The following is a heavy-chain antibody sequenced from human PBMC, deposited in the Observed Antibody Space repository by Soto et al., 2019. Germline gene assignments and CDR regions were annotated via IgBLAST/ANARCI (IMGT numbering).Heavy chain of an antibody. D-gene: IGHD2-2*01. V-gene: IGHV3-48*02. CDR1: GFTFSSYS. CDR3: ARAGTSLGYCSSTSCYEFDY. Sequence: EVQLVESGGALVQPGGSLRLSCAASGFTFSSYSMNWVRQAPGKGLQWVSYISRSSSNIYYADSVKGRFTISRDNAKNSLYLQMNPLTDEDTAVYYCARAGTSLGYCSSTSCYEFDYWGQGTLVTVSS. J-gene: IGHJ4*02. CDR2: ISRSSSNI.